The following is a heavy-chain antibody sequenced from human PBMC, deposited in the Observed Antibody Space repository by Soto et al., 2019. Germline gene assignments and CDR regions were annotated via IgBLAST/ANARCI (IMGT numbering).Heavy chain of an antibody. CDR3: ARDMAAAGENYGMDV. J-gene: IGHJ6*02. CDR2: INPNSGGT. Sequence: ASGKVSCKASVYTFTGYYMHWVRQAPGQGLEWMGWINPNSGGTNYAQKFQGWVTMTRDTSISTAYMELSRLRSDDTAVYYCARDMAAAGENYGMDVWGQGTTVTVSS. V-gene: IGHV1-2*04. D-gene: IGHD6-13*01. CDR1: VYTFTGYY.